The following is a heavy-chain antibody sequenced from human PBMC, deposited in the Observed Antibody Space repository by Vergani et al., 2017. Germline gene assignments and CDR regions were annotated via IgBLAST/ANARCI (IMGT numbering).Heavy chain of an antibody. CDR3: ARADQRKGPGIAAAGTVWFYYYYGMDV. CDR2: INPIGGST. V-gene: IGHV1-46*03. CDR1: GVSVTDYN. Sequence: QAQLQESGPGLVKPSETLSLTCHVFGVSVTDYNCNWIRQAPGKGLEWIGIINPIGGSTSYAQKFQGRVTMTRDTSTSTVYMELSSLRSEDTAVYYCARADQRKGPGIAAAGTVWFYYYYGMDVWGQGTTVTVSS. D-gene: IGHD6-13*01. J-gene: IGHJ6*02.